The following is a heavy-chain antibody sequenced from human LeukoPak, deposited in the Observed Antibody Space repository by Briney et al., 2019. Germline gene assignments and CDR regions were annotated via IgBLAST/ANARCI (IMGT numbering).Heavy chain of an antibody. CDR2: ISYDGSNK. CDR3: AKDATAVVGTVYMDV. Sequence: GRSLRLSCAASGFTFSSYAMHWVRQAPGKGLEWVAVISYDGSNKYYADSVEGRFTISRDNAKNSLYLQMNSLRAEDTAVYYCAKDATAVVGTVYMDVWGKGTTVTISS. CDR1: GFTFSSYA. J-gene: IGHJ6*03. V-gene: IGHV3-30*04. D-gene: IGHD6-13*01.